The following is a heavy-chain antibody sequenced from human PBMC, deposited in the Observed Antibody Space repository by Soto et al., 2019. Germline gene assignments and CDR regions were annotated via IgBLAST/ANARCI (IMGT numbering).Heavy chain of an antibody. Sequence: GGSLRLSCAASGFTFSSYEMNWVRQAPGKGLEWVSYISTSGNYIYYADSVKGRFTISRHNAKNSLYLQMTSLRVEDTAAYYCARAPLVPAGSFDYWGQGTLVTVSS. V-gene: IGHV3-48*03. J-gene: IGHJ4*02. CDR2: ISTSGNYI. CDR1: GFTFSSYE. D-gene: IGHD2-2*01. CDR3: ARAPLVPAGSFDY.